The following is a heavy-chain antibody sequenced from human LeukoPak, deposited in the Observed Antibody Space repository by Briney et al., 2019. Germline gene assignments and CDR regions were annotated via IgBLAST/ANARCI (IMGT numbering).Heavy chain of an antibody. CDR1: GFTFSSYS. J-gene: IGHJ4*02. CDR3: ARIVVVAATQDY. CDR2: ISSSSSYI. Sequence: PGGSLRLSCAASGFTFSSYSMNWVRQAPGKGLEWVSSISSSSSYIYYADSVKGRFTISRDNAKNSLYLQMNSLRAEDTAVYYCARIVVVAATQDYWGQGTLVTVSS. D-gene: IGHD2-15*01. V-gene: IGHV3-21*01.